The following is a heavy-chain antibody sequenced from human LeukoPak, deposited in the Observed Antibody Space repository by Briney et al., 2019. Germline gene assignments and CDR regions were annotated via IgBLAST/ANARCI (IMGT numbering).Heavy chain of an antibody. D-gene: IGHD2-15*01. CDR3: ARLPTSLCSGGSCYYYYMDV. CDR2: IYHSGST. J-gene: IGHJ6*03. CDR1: GYSISSSYY. Sequence: SETLSLTCTVSGYSISSSYYWGWIRPPPGKGLEWIGSIYHSGSTYYNPSLKSRVTISVDTSKNQFSLKLSSVTAADTAVYYCARLPTSLCSGGSCYYYYMDVWGKGTTVTVSS. V-gene: IGHV4-38-2*02.